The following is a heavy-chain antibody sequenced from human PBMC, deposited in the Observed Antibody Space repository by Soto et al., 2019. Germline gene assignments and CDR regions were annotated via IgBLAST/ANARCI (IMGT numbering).Heavy chain of an antibody. D-gene: IGHD2-15*01. CDR2: INPSGGST. Sequence: ASVKVSCKASGYTFTSYYMHWVRQAPGQGLEWMGIINPSGGSTSYAQKFQGRVTMTRDTSTSTVYMELSSLRSEDTAAYYCARVELVVVVAATGGGAFDIWGQGTMVTVS. J-gene: IGHJ3*02. V-gene: IGHV1-46*03. CDR1: GYTFTSYY. CDR3: ARVELVVVVAATGGGAFDI.